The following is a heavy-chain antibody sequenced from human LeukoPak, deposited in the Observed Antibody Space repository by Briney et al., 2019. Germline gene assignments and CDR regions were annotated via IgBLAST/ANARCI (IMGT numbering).Heavy chain of an antibody. CDR3: ARRGYYDSSGYSEHAFDI. Sequence: NPSETLSLTCAVYGGSFSGYYWSWIRQPPGKGLEWIGEINHSGSTNYNPSLKSRVTISVDTSKNQFSLKLSSVTAADTAVYYCARRGYYDSSGYSEHAFDIWGQGTMVTVSS. J-gene: IGHJ3*02. CDR2: INHSGST. CDR1: GGSFSGYY. V-gene: IGHV4-34*01. D-gene: IGHD3-22*01.